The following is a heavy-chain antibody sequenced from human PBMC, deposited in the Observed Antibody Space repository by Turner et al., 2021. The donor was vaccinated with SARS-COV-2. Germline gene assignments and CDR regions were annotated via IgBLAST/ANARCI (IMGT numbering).Heavy chain of an antibody. J-gene: IGHJ4*02. Sequence: QVQPVAPGGAVVQPCRCLRRSCSASGCNLSGDGMHWVRQAPGKGLEWVAVIGYDGSNKYYEDSMKGRFTISRDKSKNTLYLQMNSLRAEDTAVYYCARAKGEGSSGWLIPSESYYLDDWGQGTLVTVSS. D-gene: IGHD6-19*01. V-gene: IGHV3-33*01. CDR2: IGYDGSNK. CDR1: GCNLSGDG. CDR3: ARAKGEGSSGWLIPSESYYLDD.